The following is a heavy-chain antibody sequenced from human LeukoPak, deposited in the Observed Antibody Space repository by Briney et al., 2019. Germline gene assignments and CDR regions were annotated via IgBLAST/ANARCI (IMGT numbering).Heavy chain of an antibody. CDR1: GFTFSSYS. CDR2: ISSSSSYI. J-gene: IGHJ6*02. CDR3: AREGTSVTNFYYNGMDV. V-gene: IGHV3-21*01. Sequence: PGGSLTLSCAASGFTFSSYSMKWVRQAPGKGLESVSSISSSSSYIYYADSVKGRFTISRNNAKNSLYLQMNSLRAEDTAVYYCAREGTSVTNFYYNGMDVWGQGTTVTVSS. D-gene: IGHD3-10*01.